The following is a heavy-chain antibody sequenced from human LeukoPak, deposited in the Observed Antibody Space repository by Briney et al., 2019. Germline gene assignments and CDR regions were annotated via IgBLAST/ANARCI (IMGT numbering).Heavy chain of an antibody. CDR3: ARHYYGSGTYYHFDS. CDR1: GYSFPSYG. J-gene: IGHJ4*02. V-gene: IGHV1-18*01. D-gene: IGHD3-10*01. Sequence: GASVKVSFKASGYSFPSYGISWVRQAPGQGLEWMGWISPYNGNTNYAQKLQGRLTLTTDTSTNTAYMELKSLGFDDSAVYFCARHYYGSGTYYHFDSWGPGTLVTVPS. CDR2: ISPYNGNT.